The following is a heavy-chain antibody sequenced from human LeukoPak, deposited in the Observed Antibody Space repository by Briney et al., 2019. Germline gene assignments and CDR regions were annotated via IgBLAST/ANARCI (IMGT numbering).Heavy chain of an antibody. J-gene: IGHJ4*02. V-gene: IGHV3-23*01. CDR1: GFTFSSYA. D-gene: IGHD3-16*01. Sequence: TGGSLRLSCAASGFTFSSYAMSWVRQAPGKGLEWVSAISGSGGSTYYADSVKGRFTISRDNSKNTLYLQMNSLRAEDTAVYYCAKRGNYAVRGSPHFDYWGQGTLVTVSS. CDR3: AKRGNYAVRGSPHFDY. CDR2: ISGSGGST.